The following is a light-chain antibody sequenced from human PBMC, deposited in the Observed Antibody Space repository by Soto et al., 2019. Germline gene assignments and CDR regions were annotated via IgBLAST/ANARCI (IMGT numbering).Light chain of an antibody. V-gene: IGKV3-11*01. Sequence: DILLTQSPATLSLPPGARATLSCRASENIGNYLLWFQQRPGQAPRLLIYDASNRAFGIPARFSASGSGTDFTLTISRLETEDFAVFFCQQRKKWPYTFGQGTKLEIK. CDR2: DAS. CDR3: QQRKKWPYT. CDR1: ENIGNY. J-gene: IGKJ2*01.